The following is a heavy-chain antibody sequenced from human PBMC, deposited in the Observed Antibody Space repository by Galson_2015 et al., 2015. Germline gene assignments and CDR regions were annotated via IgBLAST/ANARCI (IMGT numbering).Heavy chain of an antibody. Sequence: SLRLSCAASGFTFSDYYMSWIRQAPGKGLEWVSYISSSGSTIYYADSVKGRFTISRDNAKNSLYLQMNSLRDEDTAVYYCAREITMVRGVIYAFDIWGQGTMVTVSS. V-gene: IGHV3-11*04. CDR1: GFTFSDYY. D-gene: IGHD3-10*01. CDR2: ISSSGSTI. J-gene: IGHJ3*02. CDR3: AREITMVRGVIYAFDI.